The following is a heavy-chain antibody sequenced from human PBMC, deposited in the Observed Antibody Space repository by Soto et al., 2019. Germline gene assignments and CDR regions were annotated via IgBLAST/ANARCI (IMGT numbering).Heavy chain of an antibody. Sequence: QVQLQESGPGLVKPSGTLSLTCAVSGGSIRSNNWWSWVRQPPGKGLEWIGEIYHSGSTNYNPSLKSRVTISVDKSKHHFSLNLRSVTAADTAVYYCARGGGLVAFNWFDPWGQGTLVTVSS. V-gene: IGHV4-4*02. CDR1: GGSIRSNNW. D-gene: IGHD2-21*01. CDR2: IYHSGST. J-gene: IGHJ5*02. CDR3: ARGGGLVAFNWFDP.